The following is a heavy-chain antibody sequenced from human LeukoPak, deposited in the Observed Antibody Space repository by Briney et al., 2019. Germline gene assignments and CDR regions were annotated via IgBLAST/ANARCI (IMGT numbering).Heavy chain of an antibody. D-gene: IGHD6-13*01. CDR2: IYYSGAT. CDR3: ASLIAAAVYLDY. J-gene: IGHJ4*02. CDR1: GFSISSDSY. Sequence: PSETLSLTCAVSGFSISSDSYWGWIRQPPGKGLEWIGTIYYSGATYYSPSLKSRVTISVDTSKNQFSLKLSSVTAADTAVYYCASLIAAAVYLDYWGQGTLVTVSS. V-gene: IGHV4-38-2*01.